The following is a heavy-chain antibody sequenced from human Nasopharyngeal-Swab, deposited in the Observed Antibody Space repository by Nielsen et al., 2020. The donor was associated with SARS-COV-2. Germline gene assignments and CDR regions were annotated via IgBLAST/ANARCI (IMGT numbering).Heavy chain of an antibody. D-gene: IGHD6-13*01. CDR1: GYSFTSYW. CDR3: ARRNIAAAGLYYYYYMDV. J-gene: IGHJ6*03. CDR2: IYHGDSDT. Sequence: GESLKISCQGSGYSFTSYWIGWVRQMPGKGLEWMGIIYHGDSDTRYSPSFQGQVTISADKSISTAYLQWSSLKASDTAMYYCARRNIAAAGLYYYYYMDVWGKGTTVTVSS. V-gene: IGHV5-51*01.